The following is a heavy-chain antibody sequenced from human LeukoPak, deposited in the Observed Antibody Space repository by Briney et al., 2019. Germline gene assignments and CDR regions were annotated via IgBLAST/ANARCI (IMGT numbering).Heavy chain of an antibody. CDR3: ARLGYRSQWELRYYFDY. CDR2: IYPDDSDT. D-gene: IGHD1-26*01. Sequence: GESLKISCKGSGYSFTSYWIGWVRQMPGKGLEWMGIIYPDDSDTRYSPSFQGQATISADKSISTAYLQWSSLKASETAMYYCARLGYRSQWELRYYFDYWGQGTLVTVSS. V-gene: IGHV5-51*01. CDR1: GYSFTSYW. J-gene: IGHJ4*02.